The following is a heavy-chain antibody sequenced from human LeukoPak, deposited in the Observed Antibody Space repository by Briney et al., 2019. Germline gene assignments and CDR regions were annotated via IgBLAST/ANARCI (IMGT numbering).Heavy chain of an antibody. CDR2: INHSGST. Sequence: PSETLSLTCAVYGGSFSGYYWSWIRQPPGKGLEWIGEINHSGSTNYNPSLKSRVTISVDTSKNRFSLKLSSVTAADTAVYYCARRPVYCSSTSCAPRAFDYWGQGTLVTVSS. CDR3: ARRPVYCSSTSCAPRAFDY. V-gene: IGHV4-34*01. J-gene: IGHJ4*02. CDR1: GGSFSGYY. D-gene: IGHD2-2*01.